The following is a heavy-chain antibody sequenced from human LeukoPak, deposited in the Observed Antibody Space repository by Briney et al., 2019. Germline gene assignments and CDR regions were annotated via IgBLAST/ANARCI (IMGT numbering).Heavy chain of an antibody. J-gene: IGHJ4*02. V-gene: IGHV1-18*04. CDR3: ARGPAAAGTSGHVDY. CDR2: ISAYNGNT. D-gene: IGHD6-13*01. CDR1: GYTFTSYG. Sequence: ASVKVSCKASGYTFTSYGISWVRQAPGQGLEGMGWISAYNGNTNYAQKLQGRGTMTTDTSTSTAYMELRSRRSDDTAVYYCARGPAAAGTSGHVDYWGQGTLVTVSS.